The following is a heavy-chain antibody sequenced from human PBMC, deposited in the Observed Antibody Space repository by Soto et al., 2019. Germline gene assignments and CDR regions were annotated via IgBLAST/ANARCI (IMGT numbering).Heavy chain of an antibody. Sequence: GASVKVSCKASGYTFTGYYMHWVRQAPGQGLEWMGWINPNSGGTNYAQKFQGRVTMTRDTSISTAYMELSRLRSDDTAVYYCARDAAAGLTVHDYWGQGTLVTVSS. V-gene: IGHV1-2*02. CDR1: GYTFTGYY. J-gene: IGHJ4*02. CDR3: ARDAAAGLTVHDY. D-gene: IGHD6-13*01. CDR2: INPNSGGT.